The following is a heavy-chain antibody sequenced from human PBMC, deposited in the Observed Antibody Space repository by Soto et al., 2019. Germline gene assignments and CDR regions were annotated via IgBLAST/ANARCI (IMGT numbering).Heavy chain of an antibody. CDR1: GGPISSYY. D-gene: IGHD2-15*01. Sequence: PSETLSLTCTVPGGPISSYYWRWIRQPARKGLEWIGRIYNSGITNHNPSLKSRVTMSLDTSTNQLPLKLSSVSAPDTARFYCEMVVAAADYYFDYWGQGTLVTVSS. J-gene: IGHJ4*02. CDR3: EMVVAAADYYFDY. CDR2: IYNSGIT. V-gene: IGHV4-4*07.